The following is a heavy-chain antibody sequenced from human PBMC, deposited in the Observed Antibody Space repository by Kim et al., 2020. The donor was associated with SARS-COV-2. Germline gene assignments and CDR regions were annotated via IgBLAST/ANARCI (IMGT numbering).Heavy chain of an antibody. V-gene: IGHV3-23*01. J-gene: IGHJ6*02. D-gene: IGHD1-26*01. CDR3: AKSGVGTKYYYYGMDV. Sequence: SVKCRLTSSRDNSKNTLYLQMNSLRAEDTAVYYCAKSGVGTKYYYYGMDVWGQGTTVTVSS.